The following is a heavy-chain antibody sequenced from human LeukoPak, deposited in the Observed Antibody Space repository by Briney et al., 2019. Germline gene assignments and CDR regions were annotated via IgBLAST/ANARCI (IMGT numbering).Heavy chain of an antibody. CDR3: ARQGRIVVVTTTHDAFDI. V-gene: IGHV5-51*01. D-gene: IGHD2-21*02. CDR1: GYSFNNYW. Sequence: GESLKISCKGSGYSFNNYWIGWVRQMPGKGLEWMGIIYPGDSDARYSPSFQGQVTISVDKSISTAYLQWSSLKASDTAMYYCARQGRIVVVTTTHDAFDIWGQGTMVTVYS. CDR2: IYPGDSDA. J-gene: IGHJ3*02.